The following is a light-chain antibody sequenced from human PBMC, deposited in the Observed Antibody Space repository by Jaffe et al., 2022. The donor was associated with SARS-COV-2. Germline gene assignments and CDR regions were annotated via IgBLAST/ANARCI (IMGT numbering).Light chain of an antibody. V-gene: IGLV1-44*01. CDR3: AAWDDSLNGPVV. Sequence: QSVLTQTPSASGTPGQRVTISCSGSSSNIGTNSVNWYQQLPGTAPKLLIYSNNQRPSGVPDRFSGSKSGTSASLAIGGLQSEDEADYYCAAWDDSLNGPVVFGGGTKLTVL. CDR2: SNN. J-gene: IGLJ2*01. CDR1: SSNIGTNS.